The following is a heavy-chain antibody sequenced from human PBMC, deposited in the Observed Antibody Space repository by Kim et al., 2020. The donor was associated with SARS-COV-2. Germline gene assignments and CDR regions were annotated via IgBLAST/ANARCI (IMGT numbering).Heavy chain of an antibody. CDR1: GFTFSSYS. CDR2: ISSSSSYI. D-gene: IGHD6-13*01. V-gene: IGHV3-21*01. J-gene: IGHJ4*02. Sequence: GGSLRLSCAASGFTFSSYSMNWVRQAPGKGLEWVSSISSSSSYIYYADSVKGRFTISRDNAKNSLYLQMNSLRAEDTAMYYCARGGLGSSWRTFDYWGQGTLVTVSS. CDR3: ARGGLGSSWRTFDY.